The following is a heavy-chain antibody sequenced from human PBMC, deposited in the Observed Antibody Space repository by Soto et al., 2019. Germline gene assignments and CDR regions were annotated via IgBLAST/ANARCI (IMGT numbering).Heavy chain of an antibody. V-gene: IGHV4-30-4*01. J-gene: IGHJ6*02. CDR2: IYYSGST. D-gene: IGHD6-6*01. Sequence: NPSETLSLTCTVSGGSISSGDYYWSWIRQPPGKGLEWIGYIYYSGSTYYNPSLKSRVTISVDTSKNQFSLKLSSVTAADTAVYYCARAAAARHLYYYYYGMDVWGQGTTVTVSS. CDR3: ARAAAARHLYYYYYGMDV. CDR1: GGSISSGDYY.